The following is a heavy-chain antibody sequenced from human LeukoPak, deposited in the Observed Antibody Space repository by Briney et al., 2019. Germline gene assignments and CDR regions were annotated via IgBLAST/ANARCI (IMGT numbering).Heavy chain of an antibody. D-gene: IGHD3-22*01. V-gene: IGHV3-21*01. CDR1: GFTFDDYA. J-gene: IGHJ2*01. Sequence: GGSLRLSCAASGFTFDDYAMHWVRQAPGKGLEWVSSISSSSSYIYYADSVKGRFTISRDNAKNSLYLQMNSLRAEDTAVYYCARCYYDSSGYPYWYFDLWGRGTLVTVSS. CDR2: ISSSSSYI. CDR3: ARCYYDSSGYPYWYFDL.